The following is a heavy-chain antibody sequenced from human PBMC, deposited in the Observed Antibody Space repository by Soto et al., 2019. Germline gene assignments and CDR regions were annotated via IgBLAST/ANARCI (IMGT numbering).Heavy chain of an antibody. V-gene: IGHV3-23*01. J-gene: IGHJ4*02. CDR2: ISDSGST. CDR3: AKVWTEKGYCTSMSFLYYFDY. Sequence: EVQLLESGGGLVQPGGSLRLSCEASGFTFSSHAMSWVRQAPGRGLEWVSTISDSGSTYYTDSVKGRFTISRDNSKNTLYLQMNSLRAEDTAVYYCAKVWTEKGYCTSMSFLYYFDYWGQGTLVTVSS. D-gene: IGHD2-2*01. CDR1: GFTFSSHA.